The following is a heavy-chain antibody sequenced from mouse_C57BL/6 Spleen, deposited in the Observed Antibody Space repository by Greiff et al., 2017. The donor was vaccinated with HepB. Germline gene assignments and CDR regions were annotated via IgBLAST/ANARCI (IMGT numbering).Heavy chain of an antibody. CDR3: ARQDYDYDGYFDV. D-gene: IGHD2-4*01. J-gene: IGHJ1*03. CDR1: GYTFTSYW. CDR2: IYPGSGST. V-gene: IGHV1-55*01. Sequence: QVQLQQPGAELVKPGASVKMSCKASGYTFTSYWITWVKQRPGQGLEWIGDIYPGSGSTNYNEKFKSKATLTVDTSSSTAYLQLSSLTSEDSAVYYCARQDYDYDGYFDVWGTGTTVTVSS.